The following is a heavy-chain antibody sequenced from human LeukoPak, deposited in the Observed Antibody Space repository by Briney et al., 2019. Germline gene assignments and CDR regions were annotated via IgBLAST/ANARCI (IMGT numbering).Heavy chain of an antibody. CDR1: GFSFSTYA. Sequence: PGASLRLSCAASGFSFSTYAMTWVRQAPGKGLEWVASIDAGGGDTYHSDSVKGRFTISRDNSMNTLYLQMNSLRADDTAVYYCGKPAKYWLVRGNGVDVWGRGTTVTVSS. D-gene: IGHD6-19*01. CDR3: GKPAKYWLVRGNGVDV. J-gene: IGHJ6*02. CDR2: IDAGGGDT. V-gene: IGHV3-23*01.